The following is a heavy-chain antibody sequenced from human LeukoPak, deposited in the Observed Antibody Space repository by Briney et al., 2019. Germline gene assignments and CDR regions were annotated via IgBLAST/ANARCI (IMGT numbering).Heavy chain of an antibody. CDR1: GFTFSSYS. Sequence: GGSLRLSCAASGFTFSSYSFNWVRQAPGKGLEWVSSINSRSTSVYYADSVKGRFTISRDNAKDSLYLQMNSLRAEDTAVYYCARDGRQSGFTAAGYYYYYMDVWGKGTTVTVSS. CDR2: INSRSTSV. D-gene: IGHD5-12*01. CDR3: ARDGRQSGFTAAGYYYYYMDV. V-gene: IGHV3-21*01. J-gene: IGHJ6*03.